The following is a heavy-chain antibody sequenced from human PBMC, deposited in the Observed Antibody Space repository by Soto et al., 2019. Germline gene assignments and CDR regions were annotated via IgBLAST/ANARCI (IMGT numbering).Heavy chain of an antibody. CDR3: AREPNYFDY. V-gene: IGHV1-18*01. CDR1: GYTFTSYG. CDR2: ISAYNGNT. J-gene: IGHJ4*02. Sequence: QVQLVQSGAEVKKPGASVKVSCKASGYTFTSYGISWVRQAPGQGLEWMGWISAYNGNTHYAQNLQGRVTMTTDTSTSRGYRELRSLRSDDTAVYYCAREPNYFDYWGQGTLVTVSS.